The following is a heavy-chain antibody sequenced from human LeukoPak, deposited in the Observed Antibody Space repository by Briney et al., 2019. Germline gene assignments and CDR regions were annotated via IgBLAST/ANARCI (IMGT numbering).Heavy chain of an antibody. CDR1: GGTFSSYA. Sequence: ASVKVSCKASGGTFSSYAISWVRQAPGQGLEWMGGIIPIFGTANYAQKFQGRVTITADESTSTAYMELSSLRSEDTAVYYCAGGGGSYYDSSGYYYPHYWGQGTLVTVSS. CDR3: AGGGGSYYDSSGYYYPHY. V-gene: IGHV1-69*13. CDR2: IIPIFGTA. J-gene: IGHJ4*02. D-gene: IGHD3-22*01.